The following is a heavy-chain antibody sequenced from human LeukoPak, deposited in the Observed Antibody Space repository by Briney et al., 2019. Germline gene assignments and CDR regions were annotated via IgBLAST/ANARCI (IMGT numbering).Heavy chain of an antibody. D-gene: IGHD4-17*01. CDR2: ISYDGSNK. CDR3: AKVYGDYGYYFDY. Sequence: PGGSLRLSCAASGFTFSSYGMHWVRQAPGKGLEWVAVISYDGSNKYYADSVKGRFTISRDNSKNTLYLQMNSPRAEDTAVYYCAKVYGDYGYYFDYWGQGTLVTVSS. J-gene: IGHJ4*02. V-gene: IGHV3-30*18. CDR1: GFTFSSYG.